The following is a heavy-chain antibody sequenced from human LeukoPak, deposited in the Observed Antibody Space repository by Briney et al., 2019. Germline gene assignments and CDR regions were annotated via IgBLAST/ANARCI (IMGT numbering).Heavy chain of an antibody. Sequence: GGSLRLSCAASGFTFSSYAMSWVRQAPGKGLEWVSAISGSGGSTYYADSVKGRFTISRDNSKNMVYLQMNSLRAEDTAVYYCAKPHLWGRDAFDIWGQGTMVTVSS. CDR1: GFTFSSYA. J-gene: IGHJ3*02. V-gene: IGHV3-23*01. CDR2: ISGSGGST. CDR3: AKPHLWGRDAFDI. D-gene: IGHD3-10*01.